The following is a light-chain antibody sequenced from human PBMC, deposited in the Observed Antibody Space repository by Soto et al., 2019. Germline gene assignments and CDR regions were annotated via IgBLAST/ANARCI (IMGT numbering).Light chain of an antibody. CDR2: GAS. J-gene: IGKJ1*01. Sequence: EIVLTQSPGTLSLSPGERATLSCRASQRVSSNYLAWYQQKPGQAPRLLIYGASTRATGVPARFGGSGSGTDFTLTISSLQSDDFAVYYCQQSNNWPPTFGQGTKVDIK. CDR3: QQSNNWPPT. CDR1: QRVSSN. V-gene: IGKV3-15*01.